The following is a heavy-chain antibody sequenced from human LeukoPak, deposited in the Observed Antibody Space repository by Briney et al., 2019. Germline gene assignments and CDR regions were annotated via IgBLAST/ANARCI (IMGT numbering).Heavy chain of an antibody. J-gene: IGHJ4*02. Sequence: PGGSLRLSCAASGFIFSSYGMHWVRQAPGKGLEWVAVISYDGSNKYYADSVKGRFTISRDNSKNTLYLQMNSLRAEDTAVYYCARDRRVGATISCLDYWGQGTLVTASS. CDR1: GFIFSSYG. CDR3: ARDRRVGATISCLDY. CDR2: ISYDGSNK. V-gene: IGHV3-30*19. D-gene: IGHD5-12*01.